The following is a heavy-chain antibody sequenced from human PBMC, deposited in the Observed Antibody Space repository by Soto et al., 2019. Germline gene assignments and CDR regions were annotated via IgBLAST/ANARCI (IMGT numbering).Heavy chain of an antibody. CDR2: IYSGGST. Sequence: EVQLVETGGGLIQPGGSLRLSCAASGFTVSSNYMSWVRQAPGKGLEWVSVIYSGGSTYYADSVKGRFTISRDNSKNTLYPQMNSLRAEDTAVYYCARDSPTIAAAGDYYYGMDVWGQGTTVTVSS. J-gene: IGHJ6*02. CDR1: GFTVSSNY. V-gene: IGHV3-53*02. CDR3: ARDSPTIAAAGDYYYGMDV. D-gene: IGHD6-13*01.